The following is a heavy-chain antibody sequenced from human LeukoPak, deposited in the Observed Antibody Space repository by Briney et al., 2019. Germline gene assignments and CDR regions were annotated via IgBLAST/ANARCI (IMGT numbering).Heavy chain of an antibody. D-gene: IGHD3-10*01. CDR3: ARAVTMVRGVIFAFDI. V-gene: IGHV1-18*01. CDR2: ISGYNGNT. J-gene: IGHJ3*02. CDR1: GYTFTSFG. Sequence: ASVKVSCKASGYTFTSFGMSWVRQAPGQGLEWMGWISGYNGNTNYAQKLQGRVTMTTDTSSSTAYMELRSLRSEDTAVYYCARAVTMVRGVIFAFDIWGQGTMVTVSS.